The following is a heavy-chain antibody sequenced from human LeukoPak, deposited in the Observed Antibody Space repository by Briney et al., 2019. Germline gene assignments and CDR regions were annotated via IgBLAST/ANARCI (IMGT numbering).Heavy chain of an antibody. V-gene: IGHV3-23*01. D-gene: IGHD2-2*01. J-gene: IGHJ4*02. CDR1: GFTFSSYA. CDR2: VIGSGATT. Sequence: GGSLRLSCAASGFTFSSYAMTWVRQAPGKGLQWVSTVIGSGATTYYADSVKGRFTISEDSAKNTLFLQMNSLRAEDTAVYYCAREGYCSSTSCYPDYWGQGTLVTVSS. CDR3: AREGYCSSTSCYPDY.